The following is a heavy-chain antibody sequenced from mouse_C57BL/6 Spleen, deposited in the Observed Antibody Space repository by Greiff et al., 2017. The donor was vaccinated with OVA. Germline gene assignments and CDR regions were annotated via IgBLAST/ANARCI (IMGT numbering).Heavy chain of an antibody. Sequence: QVQLQQSGAELVRPGASVTLSCKASGYTFTDYEMHWVKQTPVHGLEWIGAIDPETGGTAYNQKFKGKAILTADKSSSTAYMELRSLTSEDSAVDYCTRSGDYYGSFDYWGQGTTLTVSS. CDR1: GYTFTDYE. D-gene: IGHD1-1*01. CDR3: TRSGDYYGSFDY. J-gene: IGHJ2*01. CDR2: IDPETGGT. V-gene: IGHV1-15*01.